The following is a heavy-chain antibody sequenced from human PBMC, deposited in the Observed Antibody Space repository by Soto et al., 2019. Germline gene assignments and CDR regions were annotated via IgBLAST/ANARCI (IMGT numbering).Heavy chain of an antibody. J-gene: IGHJ6*02. V-gene: IGHV3-23*01. CDR1: GFTFSSYA. CDR3: AAYSGYDYYYYYGMDV. CDR2: ISGSGGST. D-gene: IGHD5-12*01. Sequence: GGSLRLSCAASGFTFSSYAMSWVRQAPGKGLEWVSAISGSGGSTYYADSVKGRFTISRDNSKNTLYLQMNSLRAEDTAVYYCAAYSGYDYYYYYGMDVWGQGTTVTVSS.